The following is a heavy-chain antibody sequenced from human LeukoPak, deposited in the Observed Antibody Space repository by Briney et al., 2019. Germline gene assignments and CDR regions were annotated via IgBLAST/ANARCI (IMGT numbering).Heavy chain of an antibody. CDR2: ITGSGSST. Sequence: PGGSLRLSCAASGFTFSSYAMTWVRHAPGKGLQWVSAITGSGSSTYYADSVKGRFTISRENSKNTLYLHMNSLRADDKAIDHWAGLGISAATTYWGQGTLVTVSS. V-gene: IGHV3-23*01. J-gene: IGHJ4*02. CDR1: GFTFSSYA. CDR3: AGLGISAATTY. D-gene: IGHD1-20*01.